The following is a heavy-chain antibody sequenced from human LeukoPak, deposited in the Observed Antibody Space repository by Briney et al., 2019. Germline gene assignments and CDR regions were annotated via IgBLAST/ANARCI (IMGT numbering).Heavy chain of an antibody. CDR3: AITYYYDSSGYYYDKCAFDI. J-gene: IGHJ3*02. CDR2: IYTSGST. Sequence: KPSETLSLTCTVSGGSISSYYWSWIRQPAGKGLEWIGRIYTSGSTNHNPSLKSRVTMSVDTSKNQFSLKLSSVTAADTAVYYCAITYYYDSSGYYYDKCAFDIWGQGTMVTVSS. V-gene: IGHV4-4*07. CDR1: GGSISSYY. D-gene: IGHD3-22*01.